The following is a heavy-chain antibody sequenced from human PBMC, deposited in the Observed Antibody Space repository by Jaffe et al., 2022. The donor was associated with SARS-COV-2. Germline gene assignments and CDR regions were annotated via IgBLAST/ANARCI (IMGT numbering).Heavy chain of an antibody. CDR3: TTSPYYDILTGYPSFDY. Sequence: EVQLVESGGGLVKPGGSLRLSCAASGFTFSNAWMSWVRQAPGKGLEWVGRIKSKTDGGTTDYAAPVKGRFTISRDDSKNTLYLQMNSLKTEDTAVYYCTTSPYYDILTGYPSFDYWGQGTLVTVSS. V-gene: IGHV3-15*01. CDR2: IKSKTDGGTT. J-gene: IGHJ4*02. CDR1: GFTFSNAW. D-gene: IGHD3-9*01.